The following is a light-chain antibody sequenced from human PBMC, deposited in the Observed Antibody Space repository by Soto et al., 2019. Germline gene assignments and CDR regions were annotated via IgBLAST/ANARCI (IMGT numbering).Light chain of an antibody. CDR2: AAS. CDR3: QEANTFLGT. Sequence: DIQMTQSPSSVSASVGDRVSITCRASQDLGSRLAWYQQKPGEAPKLLIYAASTLQSGVPSRFSGSGSGTDYTLTITSLQPEDFATYYCQEANTFLGTFGQGTKVDIK. J-gene: IGKJ1*01. V-gene: IGKV1-12*01. CDR1: QDLGSR.